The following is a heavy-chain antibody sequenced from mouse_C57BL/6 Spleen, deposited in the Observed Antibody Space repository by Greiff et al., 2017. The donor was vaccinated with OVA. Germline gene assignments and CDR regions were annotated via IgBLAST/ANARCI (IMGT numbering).Heavy chain of an antibody. J-gene: IGHJ1*03. D-gene: IGHD1-1*01. Sequence: EVQLQQSGAELVRPGASVKLSCTASGFNIKDDYMHWVKQRPEPGLEWIGWIDPENGDTEYASKFQGKATITADTSSNTAYLQLSRLTSEDTAVDYGTRGYYGSSPYWYFDVWGTGTTVTVSS. CDR1: GFNIKDDY. V-gene: IGHV14-4*01. CDR2: IDPENGDT. CDR3: TRGYYGSSPYWYFDV.